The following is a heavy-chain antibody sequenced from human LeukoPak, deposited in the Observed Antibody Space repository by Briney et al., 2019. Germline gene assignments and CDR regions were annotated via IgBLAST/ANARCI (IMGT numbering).Heavy chain of an antibody. D-gene: IGHD1-26*01. CDR1: GFTFSSYG. CDR2: ISSSSSYI. J-gene: IGHJ3*02. CDR3: ARDKSFPNAFDI. Sequence: PGGSLRLSCEASGFTFSSYGMNWVRQAPGKGLEWVSSISSSSSYIYYADSVKGRFTISRDNAKNSLYLQMNSLRAEDTAVYYCARDKSFPNAFDIWGQGTMVTVSS. V-gene: IGHV3-21*01.